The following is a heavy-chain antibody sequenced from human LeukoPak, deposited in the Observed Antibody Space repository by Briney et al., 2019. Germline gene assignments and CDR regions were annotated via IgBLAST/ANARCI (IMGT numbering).Heavy chain of an antibody. Sequence: GGSLRLSCAASGFTFSSYGMSWVRQAPGKGLEWVSGIRGSGDITFYADSVKGRFTISRDNSKNTLYLQMNSLRAEDTAVYYCARVSSAAAQKELWGQGTLVTVSS. CDR2: IRGSGDIT. CDR3: ARVSSAAAQKEL. J-gene: IGHJ4*02. V-gene: IGHV3-23*01. CDR1: GFTFSSYG. D-gene: IGHD6-13*01.